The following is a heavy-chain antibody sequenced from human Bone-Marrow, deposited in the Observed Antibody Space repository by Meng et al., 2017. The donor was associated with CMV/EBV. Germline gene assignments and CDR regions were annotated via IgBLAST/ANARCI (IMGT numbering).Heavy chain of an antibody. Sequence: ASVKVSCKASGYTFNTHSINWVRQAPGQGLEWMGWISAYNGNTNYAQKLQGRVTMTTDTSTSTAYMELRSLRSDDTAVYYCARDTYYDFWSGYYAPLHYYYYGMDVWGQGTTVTVSS. CDR2: ISAYNGNT. D-gene: IGHD3-3*01. CDR1: GYTFNTHS. V-gene: IGHV1-18*01. J-gene: IGHJ6*02. CDR3: ARDTYYDFWSGYYAPLHYYYYGMDV.